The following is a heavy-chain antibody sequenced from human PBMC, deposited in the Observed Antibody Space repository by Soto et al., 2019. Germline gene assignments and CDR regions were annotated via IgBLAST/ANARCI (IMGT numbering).Heavy chain of an antibody. CDR1: GGSFSGYY. D-gene: IGHD2-21*02. Sequence: SETLSLTCAVYGGSFSGYYWSWIRQPPGKGLEWIGEINHSGSTNYNPSLKSRVTISVDTSKNQFSLKLSSVTAADTAVYYCARVPGVVVSADDAFDIWGPGTRVTVSS. V-gene: IGHV4-34*01. CDR2: INHSGST. J-gene: IGHJ3*02. CDR3: ARVPGVVVSADDAFDI.